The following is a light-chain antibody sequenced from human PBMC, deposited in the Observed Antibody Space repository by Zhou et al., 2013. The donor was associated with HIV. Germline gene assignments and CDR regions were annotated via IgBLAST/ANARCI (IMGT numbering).Light chain of an antibody. Sequence: QSALTQPASVSGSPGQSIAISCTGTSSDVGSYNRVSWYQQSPGTGPKLMIYEVSNRPSGVPDRFSGSKSGNTASLTISGLQAEDEADYYCSSYSSSSTLYVFGTGTKATVL. CDR3: SSYSSSSTLYV. CDR2: EVS. J-gene: IGLJ1*01. CDR1: SSDVGSYNR. V-gene: IGLV2-18*02.